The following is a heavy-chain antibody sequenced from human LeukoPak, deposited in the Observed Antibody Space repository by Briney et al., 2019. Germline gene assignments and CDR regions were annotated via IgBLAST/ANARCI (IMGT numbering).Heavy chain of an antibody. V-gene: IGHV3-23*01. CDR3: AKDKGWGYSAYDCYGMDV. CDR1: GFTFSSYA. J-gene: IGHJ6*02. CDR2: ISSSGSST. D-gene: IGHD1-26*01. Sequence: GGSLRLSCAASGFTFSSYAMSWVRQAPGKGLEWVSAISSSGSSTYYADSVKGRFTISRDNSKNTLYLQMNSLRAEDTAVYYCAKDKGWGYSAYDCYGMDVWGQGTTVTVSS.